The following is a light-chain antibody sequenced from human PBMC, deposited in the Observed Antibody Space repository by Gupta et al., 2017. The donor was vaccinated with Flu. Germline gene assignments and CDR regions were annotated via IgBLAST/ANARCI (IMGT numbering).Light chain of an antibody. J-gene: IGKJ5*01. CDR2: GAS. V-gene: IGKV3-11*01. CDR3: QHRSNWPSIT. CDR1: ESITNY. Sequence: CRASESITNYLTWYQQKPGQAPRLLIYGASNRATGIPARFSGSGSGTDFTLTISSLEREDFAVYYCQHRSNWPSITFGQGKRLEIK.